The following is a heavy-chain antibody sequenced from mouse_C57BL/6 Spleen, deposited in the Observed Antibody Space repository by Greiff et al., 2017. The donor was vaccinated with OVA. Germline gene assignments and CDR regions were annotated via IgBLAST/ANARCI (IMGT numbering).Heavy chain of an antibody. CDR1: GFNIKDYY. J-gene: IGHJ2*01. V-gene: IGHV14-1*01. Sequence: VQLQQSGAELVRPGASVKLSCTASGFNIKDYYMHWVKQRPEQGLEWIGRLDPEDGDTEYAPKFQGKATMTADTSSNTAYLQLSSLTSEDTAVYYCTTKGDDLYYCDYWGQGTTLTVSS. CDR2: LDPEDGDT. CDR3: TTKGDDLYYCDY. D-gene: IGHD6-1*01.